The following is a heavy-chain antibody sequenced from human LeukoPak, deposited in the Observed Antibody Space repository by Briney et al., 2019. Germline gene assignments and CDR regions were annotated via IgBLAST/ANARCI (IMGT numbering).Heavy chain of an antibody. CDR2: IIPIFGTA. CDR3: ARSQSSGYYRPIDY. V-gene: IGHV1-69*13. J-gene: IGHJ4*02. Sequence: ASVKVSCKASGGTFSSYAISWVRQAPGQGLEWMGGIIPIFGTANYAQKFQGRVTITADESTSTAYMELSSLRSEDTAVYYCARSQSSGYYRPIDYWGQGTLVTVSS. D-gene: IGHD3-22*01. CDR1: GGTFSSYA.